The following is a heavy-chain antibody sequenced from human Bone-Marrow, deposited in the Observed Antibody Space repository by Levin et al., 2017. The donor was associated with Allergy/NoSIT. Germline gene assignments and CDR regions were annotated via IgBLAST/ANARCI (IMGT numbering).Heavy chain of an antibody. CDR2: ISYDGSNK. V-gene: IGHV3-30-3*01. Sequence: GGSLRLSCAASGFTFSNYAMHWVRQAPGKGLEWVTVISYDGSNKYYADSVKGRFTISRDNSKSTLYLQMNNLRAEDTAVYYCAKVKHCDGDCYSGAFEYWGQGTLVTVSS. CDR1: GFTFSNYA. CDR3: AKVKHCDGDCYSGAFEY. D-gene: IGHD2-21*02. J-gene: IGHJ4*02.